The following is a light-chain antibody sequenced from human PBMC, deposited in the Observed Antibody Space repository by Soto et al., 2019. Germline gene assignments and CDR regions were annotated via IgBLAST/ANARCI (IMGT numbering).Light chain of an antibody. V-gene: IGKV3-11*01. CDR2: DAS. CDR1: QSVSSY. Sequence: EIVLTQSPATLSLSPGERATLSCRASQSVSSYLAWYQQKPGQAPRLLIYDASNRATGIPARFSGSGSGTDFTLTISSLEPEAFAVYYCQQRSNWPSRTFGQGTKLEIK. CDR3: QQRSNWPSRT. J-gene: IGKJ2*01.